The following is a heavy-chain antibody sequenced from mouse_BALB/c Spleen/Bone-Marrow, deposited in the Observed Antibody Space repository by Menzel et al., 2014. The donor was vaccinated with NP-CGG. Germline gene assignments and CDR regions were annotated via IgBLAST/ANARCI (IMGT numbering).Heavy chain of an antibody. D-gene: IGHD2-1*01. CDR2: INPSTGYT. Sequence: QVQLQQSGAELAKPGASVKMSCKASGYTFTRYWMHWVKQRPGQGLEWIGYINPSTGYTEYNQKFKDKATLTADKSSSTAYMQLSSLTSEDSAVYYCVCGNSYLAYWGQGTLVTVSA. CDR1: GYTFTRYW. V-gene: IGHV1-7*01. CDR3: VCGNSYLAY. J-gene: IGHJ3*01.